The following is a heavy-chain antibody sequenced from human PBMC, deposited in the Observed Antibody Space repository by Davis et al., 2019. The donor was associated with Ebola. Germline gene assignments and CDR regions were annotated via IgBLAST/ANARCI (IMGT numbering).Heavy chain of an antibody. D-gene: IGHD3-16*01. V-gene: IGHV3-21*04. CDR3: AKSGDYVWRGYFDY. J-gene: IGHJ4*02. Sequence: GESLKISCEASGFAFSNFGMDWVRQAPGKGLEWVASISANSDAIYYADSLRGRFTISRENAANSLFLQMSSLRAEDTAVYYCAKSGDYVWRGYFDYWGQGTLVTVSS. CDR1: GFAFSNFG. CDR2: ISANSDAI.